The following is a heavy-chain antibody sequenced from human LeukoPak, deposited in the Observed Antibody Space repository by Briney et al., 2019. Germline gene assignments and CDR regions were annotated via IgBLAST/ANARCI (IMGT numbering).Heavy chain of an antibody. Sequence: SETLSLTCAVYGGSFSGYYWNWIRQPPGKGLEWIGEINHSGRTNYNPSLKSRVTISVDTSKKQFSLKLSSVTAADTAVYYCARGVDYYGVWGQGTLVTASS. V-gene: IGHV4-34*01. CDR2: INHSGRT. CDR3: ARGVDYYGV. J-gene: IGHJ4*02. D-gene: IGHD3-10*01. CDR1: GGSFSGYY.